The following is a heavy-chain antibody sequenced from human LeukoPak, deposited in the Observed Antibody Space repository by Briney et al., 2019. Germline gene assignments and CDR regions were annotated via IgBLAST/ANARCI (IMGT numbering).Heavy chain of an antibody. CDR3: AKDTSSGYSGYYFDY. D-gene: IGHD3-22*01. CDR2: IRYDGSNK. J-gene: IGHJ4*02. V-gene: IGHV3-30*02. CDR1: GFTFSSYG. Sequence: PGGSLRLSCAASGFTFSSYGMHWVRQAPGKGLEWVAFIRYDGSNKYYADSVKGRFTISRDNSKNTLYLQMNSLRAEDTAVYYCAKDTSSGYSGYYFDYWGQGTLVTVSS.